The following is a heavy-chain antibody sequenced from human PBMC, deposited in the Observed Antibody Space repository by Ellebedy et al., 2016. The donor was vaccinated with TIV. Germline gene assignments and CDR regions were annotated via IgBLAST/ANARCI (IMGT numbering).Heavy chain of an antibody. J-gene: IGHJ4*02. CDR2: ISWNSGSI. CDR3: ARRSTGYCSGTKCTTDFDY. V-gene: IGHV3-9*01. Sequence: SLKISXAVSGLTFTDYTMHWVRQAPGKGLEWVSGISWNSGSIGYADSVKGRFTISRDNAKNSLYLQMNSLRAEDTGVYYCARRSTGYCSGTKCTTDFDYWGQGTLVTVSS. D-gene: IGHD2-2*03. CDR1: GLTFTDYT.